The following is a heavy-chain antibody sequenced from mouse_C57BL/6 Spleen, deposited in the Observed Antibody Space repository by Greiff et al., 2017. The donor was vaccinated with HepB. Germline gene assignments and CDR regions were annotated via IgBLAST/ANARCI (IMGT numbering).Heavy chain of an antibody. J-gene: IGHJ2*01. CDR1: GYAFSSSW. Sequence: VQLQQSGPELVKPGASVKISCKASGYAFSSSWMNWVKQRPGKGLEWIGRIYPGDGDTNYNGKFKGKATLTADKSSSTAYMQLSSLTSEDSAVYFCARSFTTVVAKDYWGQGTTLTVSS. V-gene: IGHV1-82*01. CDR2: IYPGDGDT. D-gene: IGHD1-1*01. CDR3: ARSFTTVVAKDY.